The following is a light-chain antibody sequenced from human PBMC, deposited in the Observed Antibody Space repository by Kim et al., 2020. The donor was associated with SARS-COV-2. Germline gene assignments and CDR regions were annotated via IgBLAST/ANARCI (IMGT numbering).Light chain of an antibody. CDR2: DVT. J-gene: IGLJ3*02. CDR1: RSDIGDYNY. V-gene: IGLV2-14*03. CDR3: SSYSSSSTLV. Sequence: GQSITISCTGTRSDIGDYNYVSWYQQHPGEAPKLIIYDVTDRHSGVSNRFSGSKSATTASLTISGLQAEDEADYFCSSYSSSSTLVFGGGTKVTVL.